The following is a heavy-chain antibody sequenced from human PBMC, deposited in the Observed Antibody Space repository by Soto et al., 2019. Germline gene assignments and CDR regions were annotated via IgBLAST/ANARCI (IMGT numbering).Heavy chain of an antibody. Sequence: EVQLVESGGGLVQPGRSLRLSCAASGFTFDDYAMHWVRQAPGKGLEWVSGISWNSGSIGYADSVKGRFTISRDNAKNSLYLQMNSLRAEDTALYYCANTGGHSSGPSDEADYWGQGTLVTVSS. CDR1: GFTFDDYA. J-gene: IGHJ4*02. CDR2: ISWNSGSI. D-gene: IGHD6-19*01. CDR3: ANTGGHSSGPSDEADY. V-gene: IGHV3-9*01.